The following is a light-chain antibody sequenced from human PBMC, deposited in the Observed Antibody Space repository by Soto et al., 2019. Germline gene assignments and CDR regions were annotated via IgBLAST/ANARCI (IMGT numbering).Light chain of an antibody. CDR3: AAWDDSLSRSV. V-gene: IGLV1-47*01. CDR1: SSNIGNYY. J-gene: IGLJ2*01. CDR2: RND. Sequence: SVLTQPPSASGTPGQRVTISCSGSSSNIGNYYVYWYQQLPGKAPKLLIYRNDRRPSGVPDRFSGSKSGTSASLGISGLRSEDEADYYCAAWDDSLSRSVFGGGTKLTVL.